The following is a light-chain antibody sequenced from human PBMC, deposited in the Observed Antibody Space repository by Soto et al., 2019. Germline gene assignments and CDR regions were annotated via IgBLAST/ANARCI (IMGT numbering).Light chain of an antibody. CDR1: QSGVTS. CDR3: QQSYTTPLT. CDR2: AAS. V-gene: IGKV1-39*01. Sequence: DIQMTQSPSSLSASVGDRVTITCRARQSGVTSLNWYQQKPGEAPKLLIYAASSLRSGVPSRFSGSGDGTDFNLTIRSMHPEDFATYYCQQSYTTPLTFGGGTKVEIK. J-gene: IGKJ4*01.